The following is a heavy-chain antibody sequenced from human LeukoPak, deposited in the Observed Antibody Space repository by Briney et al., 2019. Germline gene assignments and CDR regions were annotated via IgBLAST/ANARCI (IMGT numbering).Heavy chain of an antibody. Sequence: GGSLRLSCAASGFTFDDYAMHWVRQAPGKGLEWVSGISWNSCSIGYADSVKGRFTISRDNAKNSLYLQMNSLRAEDTALYYCTVTVGWYFDLWGRGTLVTVSS. CDR1: GFTFDDYA. V-gene: IGHV3-9*01. CDR3: TVTVGWYFDL. D-gene: IGHD2-8*02. CDR2: ISWNSCSI. J-gene: IGHJ2*01.